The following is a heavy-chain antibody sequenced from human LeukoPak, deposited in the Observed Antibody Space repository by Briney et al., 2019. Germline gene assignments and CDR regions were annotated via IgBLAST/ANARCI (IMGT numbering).Heavy chain of an antibody. CDR1: GFTVITND. J-gene: IGHJ4*02. CDR3: ARGVEPLAANTLAY. CDR2: LYSDGNT. Sequence: GGSLRLSCAASGFTVITNDMTWVRQAPGKGLEWVSVLYSDGNTKYADSVQGRFTISRDNSKNTLYLEMNSLSPDDTAVFYCARGVEPLAANTLAYWGQGTLVTVSS. V-gene: IGHV3-53*01. D-gene: IGHD1-14*01.